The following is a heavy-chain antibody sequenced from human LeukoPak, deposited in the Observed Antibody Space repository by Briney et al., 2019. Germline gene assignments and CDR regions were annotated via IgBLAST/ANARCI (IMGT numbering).Heavy chain of an antibody. CDR3: ARDGETGTQNYYYYYGMDV. V-gene: IGHV1-18*01. CDR2: ISAYNGNT. Sequence: GASVKVSCKASGYTFTSYGISWVRQAPGQGLEWMGWISAYNGNTNYAQKLQGRVTMTTDTSTSTAYMELRSLRSDDTAVYYCARDGETGTQNYYYYYGMDVWGQGTTVTVSS. CDR1: GYTFTSYG. J-gene: IGHJ6*02. D-gene: IGHD1-1*01.